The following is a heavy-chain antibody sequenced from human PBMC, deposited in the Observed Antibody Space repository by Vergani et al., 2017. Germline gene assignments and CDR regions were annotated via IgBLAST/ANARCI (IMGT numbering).Heavy chain of an antibody. Sequence: QVQLVESGGGVVQPGRSLRLSCAASGFTFSSYAMHWVRQAPGKGLEWVAVISYDGSNKYYADSVKGRLTISRDNSKNTLYLQMNSLRAEDTAVYYCARDSGGSSVWYEVLRGYYYYYGMDVWGQGTTVTVSS. CDR1: GFTFSSYA. CDR3: ARDSGGSSVWYEVLRGYYYYYGMDV. CDR2: ISYDGSNK. V-gene: IGHV3-30-3*01. J-gene: IGHJ6*02. D-gene: IGHD6-19*01.